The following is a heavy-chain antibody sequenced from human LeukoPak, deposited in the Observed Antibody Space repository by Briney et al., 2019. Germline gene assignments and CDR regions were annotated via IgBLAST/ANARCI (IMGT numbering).Heavy chain of an antibody. V-gene: IGHV4-38-2*02. CDR1: GYSISSGYY. D-gene: IGHD3-10*01. J-gene: IGHJ6*03. CDR2: IYHSGST. CDR3: ARSTTYYYGSGSYYNGNYYYYMDV. Sequence: SETLSLTCTVSGYSISSGYYWGWIRQPPGKGLEWIGSIYHSGSTYYNPSLKSRVTISVDTSKNQFSLKLSSVTAADTAVYYCARSTTYYYGSGSYYNGNYYYYMDVWGKGTTVTVSS.